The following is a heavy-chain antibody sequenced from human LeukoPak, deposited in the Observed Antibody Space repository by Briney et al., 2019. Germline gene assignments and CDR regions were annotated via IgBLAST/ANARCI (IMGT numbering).Heavy chain of an antibody. CDR1: GFTFSSYS. J-gene: IGHJ4*02. Sequence: GRSLRLSCAASGFTFSSYSMNWVRQAPGKGLEWVSSISSSSTYIYYADSVKGRFTISRDNAKNSLYLQMNSLRAEDTAVYYCARVWSPPYTSTWPDYDYWGQGTLVTVSS. CDR3: ARVWSPPYTSTWPDYDY. V-gene: IGHV3-21*01. D-gene: IGHD6-13*01. CDR2: ISSSSTYI.